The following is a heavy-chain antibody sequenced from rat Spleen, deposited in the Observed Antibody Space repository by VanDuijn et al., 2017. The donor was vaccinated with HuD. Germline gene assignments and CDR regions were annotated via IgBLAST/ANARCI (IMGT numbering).Heavy chain of an antibody. CDR2: IIYDGTRT. J-gene: IGHJ3*01. Sequence: EVQLVESGGGLVQPGRSLKLSCAASGFTFSDYGMAWVRQAPKKGLEWVATIIYDGTRTYYRDSAKGRFTISRNNAKSTLYLQMDSLRSEDTATYYCATHPGIPRGWFAYWGQGTLVTVSS. CDR3: ATHPGIPRGWFAY. D-gene: IGHD1-4*01. CDR1: GFTFSDYG. V-gene: IGHV5S10*01.